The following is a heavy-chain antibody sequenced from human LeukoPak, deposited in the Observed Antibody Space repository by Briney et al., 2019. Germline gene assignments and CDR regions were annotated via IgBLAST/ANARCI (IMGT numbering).Heavy chain of an antibody. J-gene: IGHJ1*01. Sequence: ASVKVSFKASGYTITGYYMHWVGQAPGQGLEWMRWINPNSGGTNYAQKFQGRVTMTRDTSISTAYMELSRLRSDDTAVYYCARFYYDFWSGYYSAEYFQHWGQGTLVTVSS. D-gene: IGHD3-3*01. V-gene: IGHV1-2*02. CDR1: GYTITGYY. CDR3: ARFYYDFWSGYYSAEYFQH. CDR2: INPNSGGT.